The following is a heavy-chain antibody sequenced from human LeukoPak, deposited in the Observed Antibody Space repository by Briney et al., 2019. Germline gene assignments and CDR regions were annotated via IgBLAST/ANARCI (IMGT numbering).Heavy chain of an antibody. V-gene: IGHV3-72*01. Sequence: GGSLRLSCAASGFTSSDHYMDWVRQAPGEGLEWVGRSRNKPNGYTTEYAASVKGRFTISRDDSKNSLYLQMNSLKTEDPAVYYCARRVSRLGDAFDSWGQGTMVTVSS. CDR1: GFTSSDHY. CDR3: ARRVSRLGDAFDS. J-gene: IGHJ3*02. CDR2: SRNKPNGYTT. D-gene: IGHD7-27*01.